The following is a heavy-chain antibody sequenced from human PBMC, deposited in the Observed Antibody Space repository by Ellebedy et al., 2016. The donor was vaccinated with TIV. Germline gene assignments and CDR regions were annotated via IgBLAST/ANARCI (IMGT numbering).Heavy chain of an antibody. Sequence: PGGSLRLSCAASGFTFNKAWMNWVRQAPGKGLEWVSSISGTGDTTYHADSVKGRFTISRDNYKNILFLHMNRLRGGDTAVYFCAKVPTAAAGIRGAFYFDSWGQGSLVTVSS. D-gene: IGHD6-13*01. J-gene: IGHJ4*02. CDR3: AKVPTAAAGIRGAFYFDS. V-gene: IGHV3-23*01. CDR1: GFTFNKAW. CDR2: ISGTGDTT.